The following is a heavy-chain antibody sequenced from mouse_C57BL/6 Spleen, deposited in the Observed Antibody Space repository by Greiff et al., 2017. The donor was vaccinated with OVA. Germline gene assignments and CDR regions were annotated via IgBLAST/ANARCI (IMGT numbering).Heavy chain of an antibody. D-gene: IGHD1-1*01. CDR2: IWSGGST. CDR1: GFSLTSYG. V-gene: IGHV2-2*01. CDR3: ARGTQYYYGNSHFDY. Sequence: QVQLKESGPGLVQPSQSLSITCTVSGFSLTSYGVHWVRQSPGKGLEWLGVIWSGGSTDYNAAFISRLSISKDNSKSQVFLKMNSLQADDTAIYYCARGTQYYYGNSHFDYWGQGTTLTVSS. J-gene: IGHJ2*01.